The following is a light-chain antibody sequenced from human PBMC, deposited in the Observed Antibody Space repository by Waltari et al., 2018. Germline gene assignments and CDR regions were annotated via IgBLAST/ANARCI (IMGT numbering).Light chain of an antibody. CDR2: DVS. Sequence: QSALTQPASVSESPGQSITISCTGTSSDVGGYNYVSWYQEHPGKAPKLMIYDVSERPSGVSNHFSGSKSGNTASLTISGLQAEDEADYYCSTYTSSNTWVFGGGTKLTVL. V-gene: IGLV2-14*01. J-gene: IGLJ3*02. CDR3: STYTSSNTWV. CDR1: SSDVGGYNY.